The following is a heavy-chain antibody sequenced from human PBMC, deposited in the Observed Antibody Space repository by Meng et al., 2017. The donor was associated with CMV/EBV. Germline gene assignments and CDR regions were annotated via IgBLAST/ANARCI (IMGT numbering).Heavy chain of an antibody. CDR3: ARGYCSSTSCAHDY. Sequence: SCAASGFTFTTYSMNWVRQAPGKGLEWVSFISSSSSTIYYADSVKGRFTISRDNAKNSLYLQMNSLRAEDTAVYYCARGYCSSTSCAHDYWGQGTLVTVSS. CDR2: ISSSSSTI. CDR1: GFTFTTYS. D-gene: IGHD2-2*01. J-gene: IGHJ4*02. V-gene: IGHV3-48*04.